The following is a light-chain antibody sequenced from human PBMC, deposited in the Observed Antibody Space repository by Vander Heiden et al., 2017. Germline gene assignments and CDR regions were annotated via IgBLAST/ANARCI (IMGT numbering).Light chain of an antibody. CDR3: NSYTSSRTRV. J-gene: IGLJ1*01. V-gene: IGLV2-14*01. CDR1: SSDVGAYNS. CDR2: EVS. Sequence: QSALTQPASVSGSPGQSITISCTGTSSDVGAYNSVSWYQQHPGKAPKLMIYEVSNRPSGVSNRFSGSKSGNTASLTISGLQPEDEADYYCNSYTSSRTRVFGTGTKVTVL.